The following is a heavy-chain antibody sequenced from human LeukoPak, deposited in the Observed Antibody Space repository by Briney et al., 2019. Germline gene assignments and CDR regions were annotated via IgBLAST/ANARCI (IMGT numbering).Heavy chain of an antibody. Sequence: SETLSLTCTVSNVSISSGSHYWNWIRQPAGKGLEWIGRIYAGGRSNYNPSLRSRVTISVDTSKNQFSLKLSSVTAADTAVYYCARDPVHDYGGNSPTYYYYYYMDVWGKGTTVTVSS. D-gene: IGHD4-23*01. CDR1: NVSISSGSHY. CDR2: IYAGGRS. CDR3: ARDPVHDYGGNSPTYYYYYYMDV. V-gene: IGHV4-61*02. J-gene: IGHJ6*03.